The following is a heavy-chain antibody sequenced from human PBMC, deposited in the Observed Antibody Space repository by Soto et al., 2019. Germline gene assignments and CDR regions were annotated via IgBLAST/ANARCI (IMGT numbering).Heavy chain of an antibody. CDR3: ARGGGVGVAGSAAFDM. D-gene: IGHD3-3*01. CDR1: GYPVTAYY. CDR2: INPATGAA. J-gene: IGHJ3*02. V-gene: IGHV1-2*02. Sequence: QLHLVQSGAVVKKPGASVTVSCSASGYPVTAYYMHWVRQAPGRGLEWMGGINPATGAAKYTQTFQGRSPMTRDTATRTVFMELSGLTSEDPAVFYCARGGGVGVAGSAAFDMWGQGTLVTVSS.